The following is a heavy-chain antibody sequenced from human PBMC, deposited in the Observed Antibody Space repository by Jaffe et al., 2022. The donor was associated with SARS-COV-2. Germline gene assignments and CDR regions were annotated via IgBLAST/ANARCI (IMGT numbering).Heavy chain of an antibody. CDR1: GFSLDTSAVG. Sequence: QITLKESGPTLVKPAQTLTLTCTFSGFSLDTSAVGVGWIRQPPGKALEWLALIYWDDDVRYSPSLQSRLTISKDTSKNQVVLTMTNMDPVDTATYFCAHIGHLPSLWGYSKLFDYWGQGILVTVSS. D-gene: IGHD5-18*01. CDR2: IYWDDDV. J-gene: IGHJ4*02. V-gene: IGHV2-5*02. CDR3: AHIGHLPSLWGYSKLFDY.